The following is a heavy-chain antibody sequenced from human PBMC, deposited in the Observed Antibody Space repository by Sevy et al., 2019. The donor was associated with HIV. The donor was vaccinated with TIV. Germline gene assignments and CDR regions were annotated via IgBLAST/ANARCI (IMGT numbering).Heavy chain of an antibody. Sequence: GGSLRLSCAASGFTVNSDYMSWVRQAPGKGLEWVSVVYSGGTTYYADSVKGRFTISRDNSKNTLFLQMDSLRPEDTAVYFCARLVSCGGDCYYLDSWGQGALVTVSS. J-gene: IGHJ4*02. CDR1: GFTVNSDY. V-gene: IGHV3-53*05. CDR2: VYSGGTT. D-gene: IGHD2-21*02. CDR3: ARLVSCGGDCYYLDS.